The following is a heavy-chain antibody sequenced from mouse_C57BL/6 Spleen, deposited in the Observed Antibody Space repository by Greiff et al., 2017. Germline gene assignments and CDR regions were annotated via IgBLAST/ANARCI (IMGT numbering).Heavy chain of an antibody. CDR1: GFNIKDDY. Sequence: VHVKQSGAELVRPGASVKLSCTASGFNIKDDYMHWVKQRPEQGLEWIGWIDPENGDTEYASKFQGKATITADTSSNTAYLQLSSLTSEDTAVYYCTPLYDYGSSDWGQGTTLTVAS. J-gene: IGHJ2*01. D-gene: IGHD1-1*01. CDR2: IDPENGDT. CDR3: TPLYDYGSSD. V-gene: IGHV14-4*01.